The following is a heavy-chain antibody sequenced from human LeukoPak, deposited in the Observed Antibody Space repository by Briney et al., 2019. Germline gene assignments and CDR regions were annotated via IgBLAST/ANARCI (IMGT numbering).Heavy chain of an antibody. Sequence: SETLSLTCTVSGGSINSSSYYWGWIRQPPGKGLEWIGSIYYSGSTYYNPSLKSRVTISVDTSKNQFSLKLSSVTAADTAVYYCARALIAAAGRSMDVWGKGTTVTVSS. V-gene: IGHV4-39*07. CDR3: ARALIAAAGRSMDV. CDR2: IYYSGST. D-gene: IGHD6-13*01. J-gene: IGHJ6*03. CDR1: GGSINSSSYY.